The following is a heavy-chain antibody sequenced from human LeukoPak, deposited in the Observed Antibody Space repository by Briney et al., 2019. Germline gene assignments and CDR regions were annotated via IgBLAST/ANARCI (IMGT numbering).Heavy chain of an antibody. Sequence: XGGSLRLSCAASGFTFSSYAMSWVRQAPGKGLEWVSAISGSGGSTYYADSVKGRFTISRDNSKNTLYLQMNSLRAEDTAVYYCAKDRVRSSGYPDAFDIWGQGTMVTVSS. V-gene: IGHV3-23*01. J-gene: IGHJ3*02. CDR2: ISGSGGST. D-gene: IGHD3-22*01. CDR3: AKDRVRSSGYPDAFDI. CDR1: GFTFSSYA.